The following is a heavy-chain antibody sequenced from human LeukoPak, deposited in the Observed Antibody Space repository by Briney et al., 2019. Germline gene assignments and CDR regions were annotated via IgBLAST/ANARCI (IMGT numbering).Heavy chain of an antibody. D-gene: IGHD4/OR15-4a*01. V-gene: IGHV3-21*01. CDR2: ISSSRSKI. CDR1: GVTFTSYN. CDR3: ARDKDRATAVRCYLPDD. J-gene: IGHJ4*02. Sequence: PGGSLRLSCAASGVTFTSYNMNWVRQAPGKGLEWVSYISSSRSKINYADSVKGRFTISRDNAKNSVYLQMNSLRAEDTAVCYCARDKDRATAVRCYLPDDWGQGTLVTVSS.